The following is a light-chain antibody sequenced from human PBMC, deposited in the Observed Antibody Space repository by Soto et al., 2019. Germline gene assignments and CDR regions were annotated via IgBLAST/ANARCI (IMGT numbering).Light chain of an antibody. V-gene: IGLV2-14*01. Sequence: QSALTQPASVSGSPGQSITISCTGTSRDVGGYNYVSWYQHHPGKAPKLMIYEVSNRPSGVSNRFSGSKSGNTASLTISGLQAEDEADYYCSSYTSSSTYVFGIGTKLTVL. CDR3: SSYTSSSTYV. CDR2: EVS. J-gene: IGLJ1*01. CDR1: SRDVGGYNY.